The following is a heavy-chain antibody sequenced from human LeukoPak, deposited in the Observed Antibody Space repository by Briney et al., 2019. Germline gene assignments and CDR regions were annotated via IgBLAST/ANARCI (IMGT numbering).Heavy chain of an antibody. CDR3: AASHYYDSSGYFEDFDY. CDR2: IVVGSGNT. Sequence: ASVKVSCKASGFTFTSSAMQWVRQARGQRLEWIGWIVVGSGNTNYAQKFQERVTITRDMSTSTAYMELSSLRSEDTAVYYCAASHYYDSSGYFEDFDYWGQGTLVTVSS. J-gene: IGHJ4*02. V-gene: IGHV1-58*02. CDR1: GFTFTSSA. D-gene: IGHD3-22*01.